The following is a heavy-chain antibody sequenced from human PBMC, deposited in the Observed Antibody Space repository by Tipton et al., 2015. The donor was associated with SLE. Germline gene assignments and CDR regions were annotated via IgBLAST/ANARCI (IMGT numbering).Heavy chain of an antibody. CDR1: GFSFSAYW. Sequence: SLRLSCITSGFSFSAYWMSWVRPAPGKGLEWVANIKQDGSVGHYVDSVKGRFTISRDNAENSLFLQMNSLRVEDTAVYYCARDREQQLVLNFDYWGQGTLVTVSS. CDR2: IKQDGSVG. CDR3: ARDREQQLVLNFDY. D-gene: IGHD6-13*01. V-gene: IGHV3-7*01. J-gene: IGHJ4*02.